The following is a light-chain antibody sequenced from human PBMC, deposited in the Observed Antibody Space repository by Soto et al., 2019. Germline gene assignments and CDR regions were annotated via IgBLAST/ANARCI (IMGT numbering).Light chain of an antibody. V-gene: IGKV1-5*03. J-gene: IGKJ1*01. CDR3: QQYNSYPWT. CDR2: KAS. Sequence: DIQMTQSPSTLSASVGDRVTITCRASQSISSWLAWYQQKPGKAPKLLIYKASSLESRVPSRFSGSGSGTEFTLTISSLRPDDFATYYCQQYNSYPWTFGQGTKV. CDR1: QSISSW.